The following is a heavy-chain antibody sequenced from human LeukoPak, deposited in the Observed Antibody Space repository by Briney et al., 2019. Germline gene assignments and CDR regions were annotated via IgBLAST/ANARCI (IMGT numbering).Heavy chain of an antibody. V-gene: IGHV3-23*01. CDR1: GFTFSSYD. CDR2: ITDSGDST. J-gene: IGHJ4*02. Sequence: GGSLRLSCAASGFTFSSYDIHWVRQAPGKGLEWVSTITDSGDSTYYADSVRGRFTISRDNSKNTQFLEMNSLRADDTAVYYCAKRALIWGPMYYFDYWGRGTLVTVSS. CDR3: AKRALIWGPMYYFDY. D-gene: IGHD3-16*01.